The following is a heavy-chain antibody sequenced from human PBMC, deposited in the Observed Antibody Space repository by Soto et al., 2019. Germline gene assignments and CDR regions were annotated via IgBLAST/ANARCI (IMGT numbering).Heavy chain of an antibody. D-gene: IGHD3-3*01. Sequence: QAQLVQSGAEVKKPGASVKVSCEASGYTFSKYTMHWVRQAPGQRPEWMGWINTGNGNTEYSDKLQGRITITKDSSASTAYMELSSLKIEDTGVYYCARRAGSYMNSPGGIWGQGTLVTVSS. J-gene: IGHJ4*02. CDR2: INTGNGNT. V-gene: IGHV1-3*04. CDR1: GYTFSKYT. CDR3: ARRAGSYMNSPGGI.